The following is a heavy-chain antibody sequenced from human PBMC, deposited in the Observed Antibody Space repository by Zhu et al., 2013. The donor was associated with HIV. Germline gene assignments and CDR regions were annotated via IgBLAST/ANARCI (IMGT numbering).Heavy chain of an antibody. CDR2: VYYSGTT. Sequence: QVQLQESGPGLVKTSETLSLTCTVSGGAMNSYYWTWIRQPPGKGLEWIGYVYYSGTTNYSPSLKSRVDISIDTSKNQFSLKLSSVTAADTAVYYCARVRGVAARRDYWGQGTLVTVSS. D-gene: IGHD6-6*01. V-gene: IGHV4-59*12. CDR1: GGAMNSYY. J-gene: IGHJ4*02. CDR3: ARVRGVAARRDY.